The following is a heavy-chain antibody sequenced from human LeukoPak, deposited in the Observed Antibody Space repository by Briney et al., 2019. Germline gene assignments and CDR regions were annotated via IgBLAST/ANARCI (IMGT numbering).Heavy chain of an antibody. J-gene: IGHJ4*02. CDR2: ITGSGGNT. Sequence: RQALXKXLEWVSAITGSGGNTYYADSVKGRFTISRDNSKNTVFLQMNSLRAEDTAVYYCAKWGDYDVLTGYYVSDYWGQGTLVTVSS. V-gene: IGHV3-23*01. D-gene: IGHD3-9*01. CDR3: AKWGDYDVLTGYYVSDY.